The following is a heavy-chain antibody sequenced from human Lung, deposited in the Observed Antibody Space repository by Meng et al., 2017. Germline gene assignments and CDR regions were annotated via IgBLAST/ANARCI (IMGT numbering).Heavy chain of an antibody. Sequence: VHRQQWGAGLLKPSGTLSPTCVVAGGSFSDYYWSWIRQPPGKGLEWIGEINHSGSTTYNPSLESRATISVDTSQNNLSLKLSSVTAADSAVYYCARGPTTMAHDFDYWGQGTLVTVFS. CDR3: ARGPTTMAHDFDY. J-gene: IGHJ4*02. D-gene: IGHD4-11*01. CDR1: GGSFSDYY. CDR2: INHSGST. V-gene: IGHV4-34*01.